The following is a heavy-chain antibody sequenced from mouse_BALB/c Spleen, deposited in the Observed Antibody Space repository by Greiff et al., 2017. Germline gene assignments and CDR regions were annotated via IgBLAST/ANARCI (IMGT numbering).Heavy chain of an antibody. CDR3: ARKGLRREYFDV. V-gene: IGHV2-2*02. J-gene: IGHJ1*01. Sequence: VMLVESGPGLVQPSQSLSITCTVSGFSLTSYGVHWVRQSPGKGLEWLGVIWSGGSTDYNAAFISRLSISKDNSKSQVFFKMNSLQANDTAIYYCARKGLRREYFDVWGAGTTVTVSS. D-gene: IGHD2-2*01. CDR2: IWSGGST. CDR1: GFSLTSYG.